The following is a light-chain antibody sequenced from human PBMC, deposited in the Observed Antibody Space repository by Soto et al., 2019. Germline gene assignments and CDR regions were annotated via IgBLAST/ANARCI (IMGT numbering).Light chain of an antibody. CDR3: ARWAGSLNGCYV. Sequence: QSVLPQPPSASGTPGQGVTISCSGSTSNIGSNYVYWYQQLPGTAPKLLIYRNNQRPSGVPARFSGSKSGTSASLDIRVPRSDVEADYVCARWAGSLNGCYVLGTGTKVTVL. CDR1: TSNIGSNY. CDR2: RNN. J-gene: IGLJ1*01. V-gene: IGLV1-47*01.